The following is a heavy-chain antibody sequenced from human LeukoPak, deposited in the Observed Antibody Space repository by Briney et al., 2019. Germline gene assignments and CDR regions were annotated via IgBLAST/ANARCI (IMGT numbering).Heavy chain of an antibody. CDR2: ISTSSRYI. J-gene: IGHJ5*02. CDR1: GFTLSNYD. Sequence: PGGSLRLSCAASGFTLSNYDMNWVRQAPGKGLEWVSSISTSSRYIYYKDSVRGRFTISRDDAKNSLYLEMNSLRAEDTAVYYCARADCSSSTCYLRRSWFDPWAQATLVTVSS. V-gene: IGHV3-21*01. D-gene: IGHD2-2*01. CDR3: ARADCSSSTCYLRRSWFDP.